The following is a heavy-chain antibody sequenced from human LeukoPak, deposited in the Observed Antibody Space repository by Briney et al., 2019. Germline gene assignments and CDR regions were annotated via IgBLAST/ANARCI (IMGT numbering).Heavy chain of an antibody. Sequence: GGSLRLSCAASVFTFSNHGMNWVSQAPGKGLEWVSGISPRGDIKYYADSVKGRFTISRDNSKKTLYLELSSLTGEDTAVYYCATFRGVIWGQGTLVTVSS. CDR3: ATFRGVI. CDR2: ISPRGDIK. V-gene: IGHV3-23*01. J-gene: IGHJ4*02. CDR1: VFTFSNHG. D-gene: IGHD3-10*01.